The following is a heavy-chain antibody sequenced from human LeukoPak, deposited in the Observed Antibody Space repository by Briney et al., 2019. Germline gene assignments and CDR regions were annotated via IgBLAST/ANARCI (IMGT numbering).Heavy chain of an antibody. V-gene: IGHV3-9*01. D-gene: IGHD6-19*01. J-gene: IGHJ3*02. Sequence: GRSLRLSCAASGFTFDAYAMHWVRQAPGKGLEWVSGISWNSGTTGYADSVKGRFTISRDNAKNSLYLQMNSLRAEDTALYFCAVDLYSSVWYGAFDMWGQGTMVTVST. CDR1: GFTFDAYA. CDR2: ISWNSGTT. CDR3: AVDLYSSVWYGAFDM.